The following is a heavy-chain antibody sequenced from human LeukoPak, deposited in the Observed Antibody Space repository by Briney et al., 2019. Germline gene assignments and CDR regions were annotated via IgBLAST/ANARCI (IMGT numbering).Heavy chain of an antibody. Sequence: SETLSLTCTVSGGSISSYYWSWIRQPPGKGLEWIGYIYYGGSTNYNPSLKSRVTISVDTSKNQFSLKLSSVTAADTAVYYCARGVIAAAGIHWGQGTLVTVSS. V-gene: IGHV4-59*01. CDR1: GGSISSYY. J-gene: IGHJ4*02. CDR3: ARGVIAAAGIH. CDR2: IYYGGST. D-gene: IGHD6-13*01.